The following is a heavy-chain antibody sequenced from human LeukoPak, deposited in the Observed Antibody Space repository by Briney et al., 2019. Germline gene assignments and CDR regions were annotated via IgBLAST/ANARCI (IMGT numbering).Heavy chain of an antibody. J-gene: IGHJ5*02. Sequence: PGGSLRLSCEASGFTFRDYWMHWVRQAPGKGLVWVSRINGDESSRAYVDSVKGRFTISRDNAKNSLYLQMNSLRAEDTAVYYCARDNLLTIFGVVIGNWFDPWGQGTLVTVSS. V-gene: IGHV3-74*01. CDR1: GFTFRDYW. CDR3: ARDNLLTIFGVVIGNWFDP. D-gene: IGHD3-3*01. CDR2: INGDESSR.